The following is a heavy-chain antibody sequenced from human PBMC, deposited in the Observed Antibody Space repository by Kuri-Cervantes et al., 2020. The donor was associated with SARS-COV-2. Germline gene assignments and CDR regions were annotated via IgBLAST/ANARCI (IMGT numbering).Heavy chain of an antibody. Sequence: ESLKISCAVYGGSFSGYYWSWIRQPPGKGLEWIGYIYYSGSTNYNPSLKSRVTISVDTSKNQFSLKLSSVTAADTAVYYCARVGGNWELPFDYWGQGTLVTVSS. V-gene: IGHV4-59*01. CDR2: IYYSGST. D-gene: IGHD3-10*01. CDR1: GGSFSGYY. CDR3: ARVGGNWELPFDY. J-gene: IGHJ4*02.